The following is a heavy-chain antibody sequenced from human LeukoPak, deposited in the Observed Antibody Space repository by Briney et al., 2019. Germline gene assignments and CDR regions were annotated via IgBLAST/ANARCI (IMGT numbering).Heavy chain of an antibody. CDR3: ARHYDLWSGYNY. D-gene: IGHD3-3*01. CDR1: GGSINSNYW. V-gene: IGHV4-4*02. Sequence: SGTLSLTCAVSGGSINSNYWWTWVRQSPGKGLEWIGEIYHTGNVNYNLSLESRVTISRDRSKNQFSLMLRSVTAADTAVYYCARHYDLWSGYNYWGQGLLVTVSS. CDR2: IYHTGNV. J-gene: IGHJ4*02.